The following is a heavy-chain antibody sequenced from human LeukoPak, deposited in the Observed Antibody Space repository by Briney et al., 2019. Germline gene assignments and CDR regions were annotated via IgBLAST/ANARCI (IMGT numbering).Heavy chain of an antibody. D-gene: IGHD4/OR15-4a*01. Sequence: SETLSLTCTVSGGSISSNYWNWIRQPPGKGLEWIGYMYYSGTTNYNPSLKSRVTILVDTSKNQFSLKLSSVTTADTAVYYCARQSEYGDFDYWGQGTLVTVSS. CDR1: GGSISSNY. CDR2: MYYSGTT. J-gene: IGHJ4*02. CDR3: ARQSEYGDFDY. V-gene: IGHV4-59*01.